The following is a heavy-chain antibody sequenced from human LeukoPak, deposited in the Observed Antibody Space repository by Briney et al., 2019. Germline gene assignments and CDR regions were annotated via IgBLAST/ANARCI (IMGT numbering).Heavy chain of an antibody. CDR2: IYYSGST. Sequence: SQTLSLTCTVSGGSISSGGYYWSRIRQHPGKGLEWIGYIYYSGSTYYNPSLKSRVTISVDTSKDQFSLKLSSVTAADTAVYYCARVRNTYYYDSSGYYYLDYWGQGTLVTVSS. CDR3: ARVRNTYYYDSSGYYYLDY. CDR1: GGSISSGGYY. D-gene: IGHD3-22*01. V-gene: IGHV4-31*03. J-gene: IGHJ4*02.